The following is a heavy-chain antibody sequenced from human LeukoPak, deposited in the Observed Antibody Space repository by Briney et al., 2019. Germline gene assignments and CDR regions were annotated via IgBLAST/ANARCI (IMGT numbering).Heavy chain of an antibody. CDR3: TRYSGSYSGFDY. Sequence: PSETLSLTCTVSGGSISSYYWSWIGQPPGKGLEWIGYIYYSGSINYNPSLKSRVTISVDTSKNQFSLKLRSVTAADTAVYYCTRYSGSYSGFDYWGQGTLVTVSS. V-gene: IGHV4-59*08. CDR1: GGSISSYY. D-gene: IGHD1-26*01. J-gene: IGHJ4*02. CDR2: IYYSGSI.